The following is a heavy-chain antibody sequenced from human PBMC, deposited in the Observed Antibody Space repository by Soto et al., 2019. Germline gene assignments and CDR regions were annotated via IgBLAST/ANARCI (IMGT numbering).Heavy chain of an antibody. CDR1: GFTFSSYA. CDR3: GKTANGWFSGFDI. Sequence: EVQLFASGGGLVQPGESLRLSCAASGFTFSSYAMSLFRQAPGNGLEWVSASSGSGGTTYSAYSVKGRCTFSRDNSKDPLYLQMKSLRAEDTGVYYCGKTANGWFSGFDIWGQGTMVSVSS. D-gene: IGHD6-19*01. CDR2: SSGSGGTT. V-gene: IGHV3-23*01. J-gene: IGHJ3*02.